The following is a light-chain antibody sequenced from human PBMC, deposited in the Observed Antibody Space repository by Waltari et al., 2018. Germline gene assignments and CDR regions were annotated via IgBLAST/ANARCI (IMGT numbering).Light chain of an antibody. CDR2: AAS. CDR1: QNISTH. V-gene: IGKV3-15*01. Sequence: LSCRARQNISTHLVWYQHNPGQAPRLLIYAASTSATGTPARFSGHGSGTEFTLTISSLQSEDFALYYCQQYNTWPSFGPGTKVDSK. CDR3: QQYNTWPS. J-gene: IGKJ3*01.